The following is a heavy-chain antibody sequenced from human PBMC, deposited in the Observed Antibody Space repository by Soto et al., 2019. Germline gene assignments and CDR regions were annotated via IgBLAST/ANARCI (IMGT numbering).Heavy chain of an antibody. CDR3: AQCVRWCGVTNCYSRADV. J-gene: IGHJ6*02. D-gene: IGHD2-21*01. Sequence: KTSETLFLTCRASGGSVSSDTNYWSCIRQPPGKPLEWIGVIYSSGSKNCTPSLKSEVTIQVDTSKNQFSLMLRYVIVAGTAVYHCAQCVRWCGVTNCYSRADVWGQGTKGTVSS. CDR2: IYSSGSK. V-gene: IGHV4-61*01. CDR1: GGSVSSDTNY.